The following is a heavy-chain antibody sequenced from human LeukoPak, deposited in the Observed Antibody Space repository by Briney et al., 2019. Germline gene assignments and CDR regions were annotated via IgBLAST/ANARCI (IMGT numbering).Heavy chain of an antibody. CDR1: GFTFSSYW. D-gene: IGHD1-26*01. Sequence: HTGGSLRLSCAASGFTFSSYWMSWVRQAPGKGLEWVANIKQDGSEKYYADSVKVRFTISRDNARNSLYLQMNSLRVEDTAVYYCARDPGSYTSYWGQGTLVTASS. CDR3: ARDPGSYTSY. CDR2: IKQDGSEK. V-gene: IGHV3-7*01. J-gene: IGHJ4*02.